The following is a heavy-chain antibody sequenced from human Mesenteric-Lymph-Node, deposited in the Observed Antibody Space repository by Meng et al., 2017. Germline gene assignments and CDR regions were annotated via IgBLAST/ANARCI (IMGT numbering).Heavy chain of an antibody. CDR1: GFTFSSYA. V-gene: IGHV3-30*04. J-gene: IGHJ6*02. CDR3: ARPHYYDTRHYYYGMDV. Sequence: GESLKISCAASGFTFSSYAMHWVRQAPGKGLEWVAVISYDGSNKYYADSVKGRFSISRDNSKNTLYLQMNSLRPEDTAVYYCARPHYYDTRHYYYGMDVWGQGTTVTVSS. CDR2: ISYDGSNK. D-gene: IGHD3-22*01.